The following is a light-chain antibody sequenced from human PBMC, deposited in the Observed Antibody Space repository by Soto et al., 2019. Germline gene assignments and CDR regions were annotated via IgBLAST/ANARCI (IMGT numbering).Light chain of an antibody. CDR1: QRISRW. Sequence: DIQMTQSPATLSASVGDRVTMTCGARQRISRWLAWYHQKPGKAPKLLIYDASSLESGVPSRFSGSGSGTEFTLTISSLQPDDFATYYCQQYNSYRTFGQGTKVEIK. CDR2: DAS. V-gene: IGKV1-5*01. CDR3: QQYNSYRT. J-gene: IGKJ1*01.